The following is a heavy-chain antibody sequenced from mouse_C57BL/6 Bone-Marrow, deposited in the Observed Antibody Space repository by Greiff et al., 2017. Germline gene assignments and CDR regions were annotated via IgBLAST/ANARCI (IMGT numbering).Heavy chain of an antibody. V-gene: IGHV14-2*01. CDR2: IDPEDGET. CDR1: GFNIKDYY. J-gene: IGHJ4*01. D-gene: IGHD2-4*01. Sequence: VQLQQSGAELVKPGASVKLSCTASGFNIKDYYMHWVKQRPEQGLEWIGKIDPEDGETNYAPKFQGKATITADTSANTAYLQLSSLTSEDTAVYYCASDYDYGYAIDYWGQGTSVTVSS. CDR3: ASDYDYGYAIDY.